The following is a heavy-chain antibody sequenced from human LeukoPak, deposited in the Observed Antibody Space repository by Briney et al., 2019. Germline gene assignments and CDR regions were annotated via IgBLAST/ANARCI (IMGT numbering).Heavy chain of an antibody. D-gene: IGHD3-22*01. Sequence: PSETLSLTCTVSGGSISSYYWSWIRQPPGKGLEWIGYIYCSGSTNYNPSLKSRVTISVDTSKNQFSLKLSSVTAADTAVYYCARAQNYYYDSSGYCDYWGQGTLVTVSS. CDR3: ARAQNYYYDSSGYCDY. CDR2: IYCSGST. V-gene: IGHV4-59*08. J-gene: IGHJ4*02. CDR1: GGSISSYY.